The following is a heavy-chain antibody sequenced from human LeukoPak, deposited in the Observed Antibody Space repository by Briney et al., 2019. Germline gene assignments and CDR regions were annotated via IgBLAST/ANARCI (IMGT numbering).Heavy chain of an antibody. V-gene: IGHV1-2*02. CDR1: GYTFTGYY. CDR2: INPNSGGT. Sequence: ASVKVSCKASGYTFTGYYMHWVRQAPGQGLEWMGWINPNSGGTNYAQKFQGRVTMTRDTSISTAYMELSRLRSDDTAVYYCARQGPGYCGTTSCYGVDYWGQGTLVTVSS. J-gene: IGHJ4*02. D-gene: IGHD2-2*01. CDR3: ARQGPGYCGTTSCYGVDY.